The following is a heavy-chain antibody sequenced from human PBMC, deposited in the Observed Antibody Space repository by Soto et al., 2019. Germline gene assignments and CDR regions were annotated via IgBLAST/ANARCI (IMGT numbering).Heavy chain of an antibody. Sequence: QVQLVQSGAEVKKPGSSVKVSCKASGGTFSSYTISWVRQAPGQGLEWMGRIIPILGIANYAQKFQGRVTITADKSTNTAYMEVGSLGSEDTGVEFLAGDGHPPPCMDVWGQGTTVTVSS. CDR3: AGDGHPPPCMDV. V-gene: IGHV1-69*08. CDR1: GGTFSSYT. CDR2: IIPILGIA. J-gene: IGHJ6*02.